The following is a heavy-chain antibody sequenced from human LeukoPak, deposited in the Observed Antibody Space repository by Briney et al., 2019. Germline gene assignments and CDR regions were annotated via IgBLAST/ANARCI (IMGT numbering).Heavy chain of an antibody. D-gene: IGHD6-6*01. CDR1: GYSISSGYY. J-gene: IGHJ4*02. CDR2: IYHSGST. Sequence: SETLSLTCTVSGYSISSGYYWGWIRQPPGKGLEWIGSIYHSGSTYYNPSLKSRVTISVDTSKNQFSLKLSSVTAADTAGYYCARGGIAARLIDYWGQGTLVTVSS. V-gene: IGHV4-38-2*02. CDR3: ARGGIAARLIDY.